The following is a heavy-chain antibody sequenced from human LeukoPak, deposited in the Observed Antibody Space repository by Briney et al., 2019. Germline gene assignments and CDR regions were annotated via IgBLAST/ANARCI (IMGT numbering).Heavy chain of an antibody. D-gene: IGHD5-24*01. V-gene: IGHV3-7*04. CDR1: GFPFGSYW. CDR2: IKQDGSKK. Sequence: GGSLRLSCVASGFPFGSYWMTWVRQAPGKGLEWVANIKQDGSKKSYVDSVKGRFTISRDNAENSLYLQMNSLRAEDTAKYYCTRVGYIDEGIDYWGQGTLVTVSS. CDR3: TRVGYIDEGIDY. J-gene: IGHJ4*02.